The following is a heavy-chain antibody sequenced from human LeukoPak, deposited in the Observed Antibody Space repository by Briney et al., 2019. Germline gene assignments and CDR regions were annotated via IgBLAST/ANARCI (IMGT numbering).Heavy chain of an antibody. CDR1: GSNFGNYW. CDR3: VRDIGWFRFDH. D-gene: IGHD6-19*01. CDR2: IKGDATAT. V-gene: IGHV3-7*03. J-gene: IGHJ4*02. Sequence: GGSLRLSCAASGSNFGNYWMTWVRQAPGKGLEWVAHIKGDATATKYVDSVKGRFTISRDNTKNSLYLQMNSQRVEDTAVYYCVRDIGWFRFDHWGQGTLVTVSS.